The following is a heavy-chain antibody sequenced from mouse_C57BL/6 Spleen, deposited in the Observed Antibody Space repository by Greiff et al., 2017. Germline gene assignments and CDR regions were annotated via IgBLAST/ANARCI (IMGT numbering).Heavy chain of an antibody. CDR2: IYPGDGDT. Sequence: QVQLQQSGPELVKPGASVKISCKASGYAFSSYWMNWVKQRPGKGLEWIGRIYPGDGDTNYNGKFKGKATLYADKSSSPAYMQLSRLTSEDSAVYFCASSNWGCYWGQGTTLTVSS. CDR3: ASSNWGCY. J-gene: IGHJ2*01. CDR1: GYAFSSYW. D-gene: IGHD4-1*01. V-gene: IGHV1-82*01.